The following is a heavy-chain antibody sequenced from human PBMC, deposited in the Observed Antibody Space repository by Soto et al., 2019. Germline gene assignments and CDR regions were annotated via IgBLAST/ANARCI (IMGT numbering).Heavy chain of an antibody. CDR1: GGTFSSYA. D-gene: IGHD2-2*02. Sequence: SLKVSCKASGGTFSSYAISWVRQAPGQGLEWMGGIIPIFGTANYAQKFQGRVTITADKSTSTAYMELSSLRSEDTAVYYCARDLRDIVVVPAAIRGSGYYYYGMDVWGQGTTVTVSS. CDR2: IIPIFGTA. J-gene: IGHJ6*02. CDR3: ARDLRDIVVVPAAIRGSGYYYYGMDV. V-gene: IGHV1-69*06.